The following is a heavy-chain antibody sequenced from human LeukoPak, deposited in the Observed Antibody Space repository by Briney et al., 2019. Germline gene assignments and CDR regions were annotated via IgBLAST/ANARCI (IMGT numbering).Heavy chain of an antibody. Sequence: GGSLRLSCTPSGFTFSSHAMSWVRQAPGKGLEWVSGISGNGAGTYYGDSVKGRFTISRDNAKNSLYLQMNSLRAEDTAVYYCARALGSYSSSWYFFDYWGQGTLVTVSS. CDR1: GFTFSSHA. V-gene: IGHV3-23*02. CDR3: ARALGSYSSSWYFFDY. CDR2: ISGNGAGT. D-gene: IGHD6-13*01. J-gene: IGHJ4*02.